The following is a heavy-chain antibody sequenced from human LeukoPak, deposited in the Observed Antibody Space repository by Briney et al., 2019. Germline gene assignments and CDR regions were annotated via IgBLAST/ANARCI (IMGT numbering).Heavy chain of an antibody. Sequence: ASVKVSCKASGGTFSSYAISWVRQAPGQGLEWMGGIIPIFGTANYAQKFQGRVTITTDESTSTAYMELSSLRSEDTAVYYYARAYNWNPNWFDPWGQGTLVTVSS. CDR3: ARAYNWNPNWFDP. CDR1: GGTFSSYA. V-gene: IGHV1-69*05. D-gene: IGHD1-20*01. CDR2: IIPIFGTA. J-gene: IGHJ5*02.